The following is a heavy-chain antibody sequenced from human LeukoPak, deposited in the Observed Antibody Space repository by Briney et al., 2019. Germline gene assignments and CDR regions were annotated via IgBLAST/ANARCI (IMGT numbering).Heavy chain of an antibody. J-gene: IGHJ6*02. D-gene: IGHD2-15*01. CDR2: IYYSGST. CDR1: GGSISSSSYY. Sequence: SETLSLTCTVSGGSISSSSYYWGWIRQPPGKGLEWIGSIYYSGSTYYNPSLKSRVTISVDTSKNQFSLKRSSVTAADTAVYYCARLRVEGLMDVWGQGTTVTVSS. CDR3: ARLRVEGLMDV. V-gene: IGHV4-39*01.